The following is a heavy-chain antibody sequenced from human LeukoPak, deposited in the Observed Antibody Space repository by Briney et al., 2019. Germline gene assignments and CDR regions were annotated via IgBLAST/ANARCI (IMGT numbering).Heavy chain of an antibody. CDR3: ARVGFGNTPHPIDY. Sequence: PSETLSLTCTVSGGSVSSYYWSWFRQPPGKGLEWIGYIYYTGSTNYNPSLKSRVTISVDTSKNQCSLQLSSVTAADTAVYYCARVGFGNTPHPIDYWGQGTLVTVSS. CDR1: GGSVSSYY. CDR2: IYYTGST. D-gene: IGHD4-23*01. J-gene: IGHJ4*02. V-gene: IGHV4-59*02.